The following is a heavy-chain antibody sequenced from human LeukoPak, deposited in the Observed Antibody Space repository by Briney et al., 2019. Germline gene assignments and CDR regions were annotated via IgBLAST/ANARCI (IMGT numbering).Heavy chain of an antibody. Sequence: GGSLRLSCAASGFTFSSYSMNWVRQAPGKGLEWVSSISSSSSYIYYADSVEGRFTISRDNAKNSLYLQMNSLRAEDTAVYYCARSSPDYGDYECYFDYWGQGTLVTVSS. J-gene: IGHJ4*02. CDR3: ARSSPDYGDYECYFDY. CDR1: GFTFSSYS. V-gene: IGHV3-21*01. D-gene: IGHD4-17*01. CDR2: ISSSSSYI.